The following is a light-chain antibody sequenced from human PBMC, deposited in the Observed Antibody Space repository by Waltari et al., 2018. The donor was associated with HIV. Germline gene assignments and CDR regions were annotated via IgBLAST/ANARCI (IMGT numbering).Light chain of an antibody. Sequence: QSVLTQPPSASGTPGQRVTISCSGSSSNIGRNTVNWYQQLPGTAPRLLIYSNNERPAGVPVRCSGCESGTAADLASSGLQSEDEADYYCAAWDDSLSGLVVFGGGTKLTVL. CDR1: SSNIGRNT. V-gene: IGLV1-44*01. J-gene: IGLJ2*01. CDR2: SNN. CDR3: AAWDDSLSGLVV.